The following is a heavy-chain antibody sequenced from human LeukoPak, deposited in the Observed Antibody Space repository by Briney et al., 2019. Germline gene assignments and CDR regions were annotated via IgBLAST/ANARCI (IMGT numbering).Heavy chain of an antibody. V-gene: IGHV4-39*01. CDR3: ARHQGGDGYNYYYYYMDV. Sequence: SETLSLTCTVSGGSISSSSYYWGWIRQPPGKGLEWIGSIYYSGSTYYKPSLRSRFTISVDTSKSQFSLKLSSVTAADTAVYYCARHQGGDGYNYYYYYMDVWGKGTTVTVSS. D-gene: IGHD5-24*01. CDR1: GGSISSSSYY. CDR2: IYYSGST. J-gene: IGHJ6*03.